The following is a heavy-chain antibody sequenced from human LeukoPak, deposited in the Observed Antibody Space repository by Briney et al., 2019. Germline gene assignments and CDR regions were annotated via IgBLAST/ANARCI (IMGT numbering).Heavy chain of an antibody. J-gene: IGHJ4*02. Sequence: GGSLRLSCAASGFTFSSYAMSWVRQAPGKGLEWVSAISGSGGSTYYADSVKGRFTISRDNSKNTLYLQMNSLRAEDTAVYYCAKGTVRIAAAGDFFDCWGQGTLVTVSS. CDR2: ISGSGGST. D-gene: IGHD6-13*01. CDR3: AKGTVRIAAAGDFFDC. CDR1: GFTFSSYA. V-gene: IGHV3-23*01.